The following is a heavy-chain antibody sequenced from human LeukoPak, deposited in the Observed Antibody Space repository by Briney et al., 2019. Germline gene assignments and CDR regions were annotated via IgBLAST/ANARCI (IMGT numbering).Heavy chain of an antibody. CDR3: ARDGKAVAGPYYYYYYMDV. CDR2: ISYDGSNK. V-gene: IGHV3-30*04. J-gene: IGHJ6*03. Sequence: GGSLRLSCAASGFTFSSYAMHWVRQAPGKGLEWVAVISYDGSNKYYADSVKGRFTISRDNSKNTLYLQMNSLRAEDTAVYYCARDGKAVAGPYYYYYYMDVWGKGTTVTVSS. CDR1: GFTFSSYA. D-gene: IGHD6-19*01.